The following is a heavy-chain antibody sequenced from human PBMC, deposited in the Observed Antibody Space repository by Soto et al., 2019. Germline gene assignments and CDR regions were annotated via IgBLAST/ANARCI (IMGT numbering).Heavy chain of an antibody. CDR2: ISYDGSNK. CDR3: ATSGPYGYYFDY. J-gene: IGHJ4*02. D-gene: IGHD3-10*01. Sequence: GGSLRLSCAASGFTFSSYAMHWVRQAPGKGLEWVAVISYDGSNKYYADSVKGRFTISRDNSKNTLYLQMNSLRAEDTAVYYCATSGPYGYYFDYWGQGTLVTVSS. V-gene: IGHV3-30*04. CDR1: GFTFSSYA.